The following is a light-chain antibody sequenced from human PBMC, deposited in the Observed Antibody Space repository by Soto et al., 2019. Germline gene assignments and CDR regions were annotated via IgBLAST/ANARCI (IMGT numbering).Light chain of an antibody. CDR1: QSVSNW. J-gene: IGKJ1*01. Sequence: DIQMTQSPSTLSQSLGAKVSITCRPSQSVSNWLAWYQQKPGIAPNLLIYDASTLESGVPSRFSGSGSGTEFTLTITSLPPADFANYYCQQYKTYPWTFGQGTKVDI. CDR3: QQYKTYPWT. V-gene: IGKV1-5*01. CDR2: DAS.